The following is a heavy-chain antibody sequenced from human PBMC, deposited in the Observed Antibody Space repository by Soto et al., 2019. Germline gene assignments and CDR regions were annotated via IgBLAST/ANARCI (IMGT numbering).Heavy chain of an antibody. J-gene: IGHJ6*02. D-gene: IGHD3-22*01. CDR2: IYYSGST. Sequence: QVQLQESGPGLMKPSQTLSLTCTVSGGSISSGGYYWSWIRQHPGKGLEWIGYIYYSGSTYYNPSLKSRVTLSVDTSKNQFSLTLSSVTAASTAVYYWARGMSSGDLNSYYGMDVWGQGTTVTVSS. V-gene: IGHV4-31*03. CDR1: GGSISSGGYY. CDR3: ARGMSSGDLNSYYGMDV.